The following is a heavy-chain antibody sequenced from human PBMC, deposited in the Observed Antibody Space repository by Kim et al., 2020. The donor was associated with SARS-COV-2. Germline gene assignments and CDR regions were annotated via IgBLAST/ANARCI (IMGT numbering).Heavy chain of an antibody. Sequence: GTTNYNPSLKSRVTITVDTSKNQFSLKLSSVAAADTAVYYCARANYFDYWGQGTLVTVSS. CDR3: ARANYFDY. V-gene: IGHV4-59*01. J-gene: IGHJ4*02. CDR2: GTT.